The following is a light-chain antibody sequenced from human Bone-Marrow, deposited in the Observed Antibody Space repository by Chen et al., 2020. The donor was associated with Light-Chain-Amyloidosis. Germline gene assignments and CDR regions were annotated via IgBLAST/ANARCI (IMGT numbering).Light chain of an antibody. Sequence: SYVLTPPSSLSVAPGQTAPMACGGNNIGSTSVHWYQQTPGQAPLLVVYDDSDRPSGIPERLSGSNSGNTATLTISRVEAGDEADYYCQVWDRSSDRPVFGGGTKLTVL. CDR3: QVWDRSSDRPV. CDR2: DDS. V-gene: IGLV3-21*02. CDR1: NIGSTS. J-gene: IGLJ3*02.